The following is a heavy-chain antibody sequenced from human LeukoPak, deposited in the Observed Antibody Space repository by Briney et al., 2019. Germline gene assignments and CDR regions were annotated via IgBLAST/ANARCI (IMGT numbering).Heavy chain of an antibody. CDR3: ARARELGTVDY. Sequence: SETLSLTCTVSRGSLSSYYGSCIPQPAGKGLEWIGRIYTRGSTNYSPSLKSRVTMSVDTSKNQFSLKLSSVTAADTAVYYCARARELGTVDYWGQGTLVTVSS. D-gene: IGHD7-27*01. CDR2: IYTRGST. J-gene: IGHJ4*02. V-gene: IGHV4-4*07. CDR1: RGSLSSYY.